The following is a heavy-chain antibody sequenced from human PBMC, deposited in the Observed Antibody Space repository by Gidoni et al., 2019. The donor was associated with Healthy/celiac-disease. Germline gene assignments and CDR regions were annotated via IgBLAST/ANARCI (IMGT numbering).Heavy chain of an antibody. CDR1: VFPSHDYA. J-gene: IGHJ4*02. CDR2: ISWNSGSI. V-gene: IGHV3-9*02. D-gene: IGHD6-19*01. Sequence: EVQLVESVGCLLQPCRSLRLCSAASVFPSHDYAMHWVRQAPGKGLEWVSGISWNSGSIGYADSVKDRFTISRDNAKNSLYLQMNSLRAEDTALYYCAKGGSGWHETNSFFDYWGQGTLVTASS. CDR3: AKGGSGWHETNSFFDY.